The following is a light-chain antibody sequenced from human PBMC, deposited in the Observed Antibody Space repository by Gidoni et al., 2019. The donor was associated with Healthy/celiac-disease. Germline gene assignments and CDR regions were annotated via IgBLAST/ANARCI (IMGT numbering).Light chain of an antibody. CDR2: AAS. V-gene: IGKV1-39*01. CDR3: QQSYSTPLP. J-gene: IGKJ3*01. CDR1: QSISSY. Sequence: DIQMTQSPSSLSASVGDRVTITCRASQSISSYLNWYQQKPGKAPKFLIYAASSFQSGVPSRFSGSLSGTDFTLTISSLQPEDFATYYCQQSYSTPLPFGPGTKVDIK.